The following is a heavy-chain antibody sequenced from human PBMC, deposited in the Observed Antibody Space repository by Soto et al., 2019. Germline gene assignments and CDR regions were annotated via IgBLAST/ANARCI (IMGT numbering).Heavy chain of an antibody. Sequence: PLEPLCVTCSVAWGSSSSYGGSWILQNPGKGLEWIGYIYYSGSTNYNPSLKSRVTISVDTSTSTAYMELSSLRPEDTAVYYCAADVGGYIYGLARHWGPGTLVTVSS. V-gene: IGHV4-59*12. CDR2: IYYSGST. D-gene: IGHD4-17*01. CDR1: WGSSSSYG. CDR3: AADVGGYIYGLARH. J-gene: IGHJ4*02.